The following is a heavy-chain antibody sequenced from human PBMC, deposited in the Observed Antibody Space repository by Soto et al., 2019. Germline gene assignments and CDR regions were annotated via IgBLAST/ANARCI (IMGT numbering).Heavy chain of an antibody. D-gene: IGHD5-12*01. CDR1: GGTFSSYA. CDR2: IIPIFGTA. Sequence: QVQLVQSGAEVKKPGSSVKVSCKASGGTFSSYAISWVRQAPGQGLEWMGGIIPIFGTANYAQKFQGRVTITADESTSTAYMELSSLRSEDTAVYYCARCRDGYNVHFPLVYYYDGMDVWGQGTTVTVSS. V-gene: IGHV1-69*12. J-gene: IGHJ6*02. CDR3: ARCRDGYNVHFPLVYYYDGMDV.